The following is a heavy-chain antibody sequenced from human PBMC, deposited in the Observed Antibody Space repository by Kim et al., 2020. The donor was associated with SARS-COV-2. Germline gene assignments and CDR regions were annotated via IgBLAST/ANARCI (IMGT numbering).Heavy chain of an antibody. CDR3: AREACSGGSCPRFFDY. V-gene: IGHV4-31*02. D-gene: IGHD2-15*01. Sequence: SLKSRVPISVDPSKNQFSLKLGSVTAADTAVYYCAREACSGGSCPRFFDYWGQGTLVTVSS. J-gene: IGHJ4*02.